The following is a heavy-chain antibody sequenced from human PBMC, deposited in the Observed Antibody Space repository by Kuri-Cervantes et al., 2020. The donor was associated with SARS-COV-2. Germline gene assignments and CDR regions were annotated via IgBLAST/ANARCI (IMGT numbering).Heavy chain of an antibody. Sequence: SETLSVTCAVYGGSFSGYYWSWIRQPPGKGLEWIGEINHSGSTNYNPSLKSRVTISVDTSKNQFSLKLSSVTAADTAVYYCARAYGDYVFREGLDSWGQGTLVTVSS. D-gene: IGHD4-17*01. V-gene: IGHV4-34*01. J-gene: IGHJ4*02. CDR3: ARAYGDYVFREGLDS. CDR1: GGSFSGYY. CDR2: INHSGST.